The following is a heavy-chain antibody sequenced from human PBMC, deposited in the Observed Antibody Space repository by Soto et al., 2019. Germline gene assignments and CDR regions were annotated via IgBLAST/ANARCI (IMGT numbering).Heavy chain of an antibody. J-gene: IGHJ4*02. Sequence: AGGSLRLSCAASGFTFSDAWMSWVRQAPGKGLEWVGLIKKKTDGGTTDYAAPVKGRFTISRDDSKNTVYLQMSSLKTEDTAVYYCRTNWLDWGQGTLAPVYS. CDR2: IKKKTDGGTT. CDR1: GFTFSDAW. D-gene: IGHD5-12*01. CDR3: RTNWLD. V-gene: IGHV3-15*01.